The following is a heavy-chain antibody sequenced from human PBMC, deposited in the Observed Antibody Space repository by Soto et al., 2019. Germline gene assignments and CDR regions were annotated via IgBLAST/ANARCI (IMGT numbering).Heavy chain of an antibody. CDR1: GGSITTGGYY. D-gene: IGHD2-15*01. Sequence: PSETLSLTSTVSGGSITTGGYYWSWIRQLPGKGLEWIGHRYYSESTNYNPSLKSRVSISLDTSKNQFSLKLSCVTAADTAMYYCARTKCSGGSCYSWSLDYWGQGTPVTVSS. V-gene: IGHV4-31*02. CDR3: ARTKCSGGSCYSWSLDY. J-gene: IGHJ4*02. CDR2: RYYSEST.